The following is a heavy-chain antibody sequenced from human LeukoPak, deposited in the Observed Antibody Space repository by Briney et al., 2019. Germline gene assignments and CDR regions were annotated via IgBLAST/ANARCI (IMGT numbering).Heavy chain of an antibody. CDR1: GYTFTGYY. V-gene: IGHV1-2*02. CDR3: ARDPNMVAVAGFGFDP. D-gene: IGHD6-19*01. Sequence: GASVKVSCKASGYTFTGYYMHWVRQAPGQGLEWMGWINPNSGGTNYAQKFQGRVTMTRDTSISTAYMELSRLRSDDTAVYYCARDPNMVAVAGFGFDPWGQGTLVTVSS. J-gene: IGHJ5*02. CDR2: INPNSGGT.